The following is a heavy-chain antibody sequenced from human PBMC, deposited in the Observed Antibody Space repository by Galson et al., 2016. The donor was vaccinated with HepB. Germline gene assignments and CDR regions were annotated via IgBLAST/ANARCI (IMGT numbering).Heavy chain of an antibody. D-gene: IGHD4-11*01. CDR1: GYDFSTYW. Sequence: QSGAEVKKPGESLKISCKGSGYDFSTYWIGWVRQMPGKGLEWMGLIYPGDSESKYSPSFQGQVTISADKSISTVYLQWSSLKASDTAMYYCARSPNPPTPFDYSTYNIVFNWFDPWGQGTLVTVSS. J-gene: IGHJ5*02. CDR2: IYPGDSES. V-gene: IGHV5-51*01. CDR3: ARSPNPPTPFDYSTYNIVFNWFDP.